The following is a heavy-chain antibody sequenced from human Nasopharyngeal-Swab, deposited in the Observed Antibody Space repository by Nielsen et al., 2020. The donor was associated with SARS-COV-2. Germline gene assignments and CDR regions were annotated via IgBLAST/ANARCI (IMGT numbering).Heavy chain of an antibody. Sequence: SETLSLTCTVSGGSISSSSYYWSWIRQPPGKRLEWIGSIYYSGSTYYNPSLKSRVTISVDTSKNQFSLKLSSVTAADTAVYYCVGSSWYGDYYYYYGMDVWGQGTTVTVSS. V-gene: IGHV4-39*07. D-gene: IGHD6-13*01. CDR3: VGSSWYGDYYYYYGMDV. CDR1: GGSISSSSYY. CDR2: IYYSGST. J-gene: IGHJ6*02.